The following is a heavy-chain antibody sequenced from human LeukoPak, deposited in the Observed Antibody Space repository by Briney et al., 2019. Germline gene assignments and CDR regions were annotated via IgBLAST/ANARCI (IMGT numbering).Heavy chain of an antibody. CDR3: ARDDATEGAFDI. CDR1: RGSISGYS. J-gene: IGHJ3*02. CDR2: IYYSGDT. V-gene: IGHV4-59*01. Sequence: SGTLSLTCTVSRGSISGYSWSWIRQSPGGGLEWIGYIYYSGDTAYNPSLRSRVTISVDTSKNQFSLKLSSVTAADTAVYYCARDDATEGAFDIWGQGTMVTVSS.